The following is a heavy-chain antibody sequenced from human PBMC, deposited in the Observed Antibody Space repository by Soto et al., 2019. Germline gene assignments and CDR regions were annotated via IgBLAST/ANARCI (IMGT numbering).Heavy chain of an antibody. CDR3: FGNLFWRGY. J-gene: IGHJ4*02. Sequence: QVQLVASGGGVVQPGRSLRLSCAASGFTFSRYGMHWVRQAPGKGLEWISLISHDGSNRYYADSVKGRFTISRDNSNNTLFLQLNSLRPEDTAMYYCFGNLFWRGYWGQGALVTVSS. D-gene: IGHD3-16*01. CDR2: ISHDGSNR. CDR1: GFTFSRYG. V-gene: IGHV3-30*03.